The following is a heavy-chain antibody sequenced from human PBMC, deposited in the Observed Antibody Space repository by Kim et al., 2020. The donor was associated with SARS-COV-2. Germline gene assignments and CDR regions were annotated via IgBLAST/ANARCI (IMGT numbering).Heavy chain of an antibody. CDR1: GFTFSSYA. J-gene: IGHJ6*02. CDR2: ISYDGSNK. V-gene: IGHV3-30*04. Sequence: GGSLRLSCAASGFTFSSYAMHWVRQAPGKGLEWVAVISYDGSNKYYADSVKGRFTISRDNSKNTLYLQMNSLRAEDTAVYYCARDLWFGELLPTPYGMDVWGQGTTVTVSS. D-gene: IGHD3-10*01. CDR3: ARDLWFGELLPTPYGMDV.